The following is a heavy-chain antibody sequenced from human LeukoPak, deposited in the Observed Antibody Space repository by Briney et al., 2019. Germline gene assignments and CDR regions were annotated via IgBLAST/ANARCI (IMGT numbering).Heavy chain of an antibody. CDR3: ARNLWVGESSDAFDM. J-gene: IGHJ3*02. D-gene: IGHD3-10*01. V-gene: IGHV1-2*02. Sequence: VASVKVSCKASGYTFTGYYMHWVRQAPGQGLEWVGWIKPNSGGTNYAQKFQGRVTITRDTSISTAYMDMSSLRSDDTAVYYCARNLWVGESSDAFDMWGQGTMVTVSS. CDR2: IKPNSGGT. CDR1: GYTFTGYY.